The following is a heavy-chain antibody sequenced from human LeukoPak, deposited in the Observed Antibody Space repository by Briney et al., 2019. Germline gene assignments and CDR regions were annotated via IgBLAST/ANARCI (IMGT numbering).Heavy chain of an antibody. CDR3: ARDIVLVPAAIPYFDY. D-gene: IGHD2-2*01. V-gene: IGHV4-38-2*02. CDR2: VYQSGST. Sequence: SETLSLTCVVSGSSITTAYFWGWIRQPPGKGLEWIGSVYQSGSTYYNPSLKSRVSMSLDTSKTQFPLKLTSVTAADTAVYFCARDIVLVPAAIPYFDYWGQGILVTVSS. CDR1: GSSITTAYF. J-gene: IGHJ4*02.